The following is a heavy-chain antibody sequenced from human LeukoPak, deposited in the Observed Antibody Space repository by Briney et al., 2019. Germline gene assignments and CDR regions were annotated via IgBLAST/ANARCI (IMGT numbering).Heavy chain of an antibody. J-gene: IGHJ6*03. CDR2: IYYSGST. CDR1: GGSISSSSYY. Sequence: PSETLSLTCTVSGGSISSSSYYWRWIRQPPGKGLELIGSIYYSGSTYCNPYLKSRVTISVDTSKNQFSLKLTSVTAADTAVYYCARHVATMVRGVNYYYYYMDVWGKGTTVTVSS. CDR3: ARHVATMVRGVNYYYYYMDV. D-gene: IGHD3-10*01. V-gene: IGHV4-39*01.